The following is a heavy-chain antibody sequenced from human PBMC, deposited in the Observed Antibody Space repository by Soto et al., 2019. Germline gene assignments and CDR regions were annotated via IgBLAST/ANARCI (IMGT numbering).Heavy chain of an antibody. V-gene: IGHV1-69*06. J-gene: IGHJ4*02. D-gene: IGHD4-4*01. CDR2: IIPIFGTA. CDR3: ARVEVTRNYFDY. CDR1: GGTFSSYA. Sequence: AASVKVSCKASGGTFSSYAISWVRQAPGQGLEWMGGIIPIFGTANYAQKFQGRVTITADKSTSTAYMELSSLRSEDTAVYYCARVEVTRNYFDYWGQGTLVTVSS.